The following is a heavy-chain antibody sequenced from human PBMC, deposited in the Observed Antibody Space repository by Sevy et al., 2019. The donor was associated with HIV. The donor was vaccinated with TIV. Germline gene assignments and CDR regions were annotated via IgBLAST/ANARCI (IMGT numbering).Heavy chain of an antibody. D-gene: IGHD6-13*01. J-gene: IGHJ6*03. CDR3: ARGGPGIAAAYYMDV. CDR2: INHSGST. Sequence: SETLSLTCAVYGGSFSGYYWSWIRQPPGKGLEWIGEINHSGSTNYNPPLKGRVTISVDTSKTQFSLKLSSVTAADTAVYYCARGGPGIAAAYYMDVWGKGTTVTVSS. V-gene: IGHV4-34*01. CDR1: GGSFSGYY.